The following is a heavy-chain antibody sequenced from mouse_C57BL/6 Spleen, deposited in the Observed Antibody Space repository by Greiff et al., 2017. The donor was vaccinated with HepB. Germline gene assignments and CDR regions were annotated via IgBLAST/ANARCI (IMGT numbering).Heavy chain of an antibody. CDR2: INPSNGGT. CDR1: GYTFTSYW. CDR3: ARSDYYGSKDFDY. Sequence: VQLQQSGTELVKPGASVKLSCKASGYTFTSYWMHWVKQRPGQGLEWIGNINPSNGGTNYNEKFKSKATLTVDKSSSTAYMQLSSLTSEDSAVYYCARSDYYGSKDFDYWGQGTTLTVSS. V-gene: IGHV1-53*01. D-gene: IGHD1-1*01. J-gene: IGHJ2*01.